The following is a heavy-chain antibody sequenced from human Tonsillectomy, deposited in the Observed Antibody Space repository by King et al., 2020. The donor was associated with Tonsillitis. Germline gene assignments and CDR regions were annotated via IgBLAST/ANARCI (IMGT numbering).Heavy chain of an antibody. D-gene: IGHD3-22*01. V-gene: IGHV1-18*04. J-gene: IGHJ1*01. Sequence: QLVQSGAEVKKPGASVKVSCKASGYTFTSYGISWVRQAPGQGLEWMGWISAYNGNTNYAQKLQGRVTMTTDTSTSTAYMELRSLRSDDTAVYYCASSNYYDSSDPGFQHWGQGTLVTVSS. CDR2: ISAYNGNT. CDR1: GYTFTSYG. CDR3: ASSNYYDSSDPGFQH.